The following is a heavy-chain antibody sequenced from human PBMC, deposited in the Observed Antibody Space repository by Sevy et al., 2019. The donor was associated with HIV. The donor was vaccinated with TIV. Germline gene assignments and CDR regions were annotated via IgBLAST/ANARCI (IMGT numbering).Heavy chain of an antibody. V-gene: IGHV3-48*03. D-gene: IGHD2-21*01. J-gene: IGHJ4*02. CDR1: GFTFSSYE. Sequence: GGSLRLSCAASGFTFSSYEMSWVRLAPGKGLWWVSYISNSGTTIYYSDSVKGRITSSRDNARNSLYLKMKSLRAEDTAIYYRARDLPPSATTVAHFDCWGQGTLVTVSS. CDR2: ISNSGTTI. CDR3: ARDLPPSATTVAHFDC.